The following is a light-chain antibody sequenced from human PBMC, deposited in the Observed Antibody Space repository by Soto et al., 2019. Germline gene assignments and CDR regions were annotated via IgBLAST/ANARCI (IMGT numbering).Light chain of an antibody. V-gene: IGKV3-20*01. Sequence: IVLTQAAGTRSLSPGERATLSCMASQSVSSSYLAWYQQKPGQAPRHLIYGAPSRATGIPDRFSGSGSGTDFTLTMSRLGPEDCAVYYCQQYGSSPPWTFGQGTKVAIK. J-gene: IGKJ1*01. CDR2: GAP. CDR1: QSVSSSY. CDR3: QQYGSSPPWT.